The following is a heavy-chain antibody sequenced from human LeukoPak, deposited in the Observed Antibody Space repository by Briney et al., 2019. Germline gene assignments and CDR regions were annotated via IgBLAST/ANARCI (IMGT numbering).Heavy chain of an antibody. Sequence: GGSLRLSCAASGFTFSSYAMSWVRQAPGKGLEWVSAISGSGGSTYYADSVKGRFTISRDNSKNTLYLQINSLRAEDTAVYYCAKGTSTTGVGELTWWGQGTPVTVSS. J-gene: IGHJ4*02. V-gene: IGHV3-23*01. D-gene: IGHD1-26*01. CDR3: AKGTSTTGVGELTW. CDR1: GFTFSSYA. CDR2: ISGSGGST.